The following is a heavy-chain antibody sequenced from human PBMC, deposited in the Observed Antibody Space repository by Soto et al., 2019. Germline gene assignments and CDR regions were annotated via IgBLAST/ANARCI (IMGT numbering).Heavy chain of an antibody. J-gene: IGHJ6*02. V-gene: IGHV5-51*01. CDR2: IYPGDSDT. Sequence: GESLKISCKGSGYSFTSYWIGWVRQMPGKGLEWMGIIYPGDSDTRYSPSFQGQVTISADKSISTAYLQWSSLKASDTAMYYCARHHQHGEHEKYYYYYGMDVWGQGTTVTVSS. CDR1: GYSFTSYW. D-gene: IGHD4-17*01. CDR3: ARHHQHGEHEKYYYYYGMDV.